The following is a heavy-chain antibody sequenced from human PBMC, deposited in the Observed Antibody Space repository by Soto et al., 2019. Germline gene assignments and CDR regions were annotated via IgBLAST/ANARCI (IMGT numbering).Heavy chain of an antibody. D-gene: IGHD3-10*01. Sequence: PGGSLRLSCAVSGFSISTNYMGWVRQPPGKGLEWVSVIYRDGSSYYDDSVRGRFSLSRDNSRNTLYLQMESLRAEDTAVYYCAKIYGSENYYGFDPWG. CDR2: IYRDGSS. V-gene: IGHV3-66*01. CDR1: GFSISTNY. J-gene: IGHJ5*02. CDR3: AKIYGSENYYGFDP.